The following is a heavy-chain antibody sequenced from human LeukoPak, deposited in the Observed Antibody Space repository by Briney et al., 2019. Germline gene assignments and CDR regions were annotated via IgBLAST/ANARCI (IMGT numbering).Heavy chain of an antibody. Sequence: GGSLRLSCAASGFTFSSYGMLWVRQAPGKGLEWVAFIRYGGSNKYHADSVKGRFTISRDNSKNTLYLQMNSLRAEDTAVYYCAKGGGGGSPSPYYYYMDVWGKGTTVTVSS. V-gene: IGHV3-30*02. D-gene: IGHD2-15*01. CDR3: AKGGGGGSPSPYYYYMDV. CDR2: IRYGGSNK. CDR1: GFTFSSYG. J-gene: IGHJ6*03.